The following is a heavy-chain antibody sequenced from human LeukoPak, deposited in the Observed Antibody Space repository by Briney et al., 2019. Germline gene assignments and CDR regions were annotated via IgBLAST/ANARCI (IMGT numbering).Heavy chain of an antibody. J-gene: IGHJ4*02. CDR2: IYYSGST. Sequence: SETLSLTCTVSGYSISSGYYWGWIRQPPGKGLEWIGSIYYSGSTYYNPSLKSRVTISVDTSKNQFSLKLSSVTAADTAVYYCARVPFVVVPAADNTIDYWGQGTLVTVSS. CDR1: GYSISSGYY. V-gene: IGHV4-38-2*02. CDR3: ARVPFVVVPAADNTIDY. D-gene: IGHD2-2*01.